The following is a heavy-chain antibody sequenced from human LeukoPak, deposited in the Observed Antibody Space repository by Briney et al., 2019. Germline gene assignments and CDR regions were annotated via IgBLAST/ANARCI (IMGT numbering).Heavy chain of an antibody. CDR3: ARVRYCSGGSCSGWFDP. Sequence: PSETLSLTCTVSGGSISSYYWSWIRQPPGKGLEWIGYIYYSGSTNYNPSLKRRVTISVDTSKNQFSLKLSSVTAADTAVYYCARVRYCSGGSCSGWFDPWGQGTLVAVSS. V-gene: IGHV4-59*01. J-gene: IGHJ5*02. D-gene: IGHD2-15*01. CDR1: GGSISSYY. CDR2: IYYSGST.